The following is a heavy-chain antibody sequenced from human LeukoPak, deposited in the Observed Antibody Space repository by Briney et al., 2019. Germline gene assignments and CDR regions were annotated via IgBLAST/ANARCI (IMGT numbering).Heavy chain of an antibody. CDR3: ARGRYYDSSGSRGAFDI. J-gene: IGHJ3*02. CDR1: GFTFSSYA. D-gene: IGHD3-22*01. Sequence: PGGSLRLSCAASGFTFSSYAMSWVRQAPGKGLEWVSAISGSGGSTYYADSVKGRLTISRDNSKNTLYLQMNSLRAGDTAVYYCARGRYYDSSGSRGAFDIWGQGTMVTVSS. CDR2: ISGSGGST. V-gene: IGHV3-23*01.